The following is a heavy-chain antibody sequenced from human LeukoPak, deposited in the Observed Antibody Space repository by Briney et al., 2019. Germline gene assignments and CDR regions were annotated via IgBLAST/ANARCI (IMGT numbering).Heavy chain of an antibody. CDR1: GFTVSSNY. V-gene: IGHV3-53*04. CDR3: AKDLIVVVTARNDYYYGMDV. D-gene: IGHD2-21*02. CDR2: IYSGGST. J-gene: IGHJ6*02. Sequence: GGSLRLSCAASGFTVSSNYMSWVRQAPGKGLEWVSVIYSGGSTYYADSVKGRFTISRHNSKNTLYLQMNSLRAEDTAVYYCAKDLIVVVTARNDYYYGMDVWGQGTTVTVSS.